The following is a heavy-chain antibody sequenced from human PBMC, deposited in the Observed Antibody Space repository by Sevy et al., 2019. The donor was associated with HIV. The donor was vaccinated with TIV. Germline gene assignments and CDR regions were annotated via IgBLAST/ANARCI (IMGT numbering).Heavy chain of an antibody. D-gene: IGHD2-15*01. Sequence: SETLSLTCTVSGGSISYYYWTWIRQPPGKGLEWIGYIYDSGRTNYNPSPKSRVTISLNTSRNHYSLKLSSVTAADTAVYYCAREGFTSGSFGWFDPWGQGTLVTVSS. CDR3: AREGFTSGSFGWFDP. CDR1: GGSISYYY. J-gene: IGHJ5*02. V-gene: IGHV4-59*13. CDR2: IYDSGRT.